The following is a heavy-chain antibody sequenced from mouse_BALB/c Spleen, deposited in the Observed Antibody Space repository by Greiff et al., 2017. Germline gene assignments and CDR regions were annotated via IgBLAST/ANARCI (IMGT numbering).Heavy chain of an antibody. CDR1: GYSITSGYY. CDR2: ISYDGSN. V-gene: IGHV3-6*02. CDR3: AEVLRDWYFDV. J-gene: IGHJ1*01. Sequence: ESGPGLVKPSQSLSLTCSVTGYSITSGYYWNWIRQFPGNKLEWMGYISYDGSNNYNPSLKNRISITRDTSKNQFFLKLNSVTTEDTATYYCAEVLRDWYFDVWGAGTTVTVSS. D-gene: IGHD1-1*01.